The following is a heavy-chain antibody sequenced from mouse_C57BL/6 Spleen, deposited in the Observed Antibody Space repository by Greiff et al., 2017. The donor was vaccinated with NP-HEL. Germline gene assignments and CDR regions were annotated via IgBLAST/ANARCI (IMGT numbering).Heavy chain of an antibody. CDR3: AKTADSSGDRFAY. Sequence: QVQLQQPGAELVMPVASVKLSCKASGYTFTSYWLHWVKQRPGQGLEWIGEIDPSDSYTNYNQKFKGKSTLTVDKSSSTAYMQLSNLTSEDSAVYYCAKTADSSGDRFAYWGQGTLVTVSA. V-gene: IGHV1-69*01. J-gene: IGHJ3*01. D-gene: IGHD3-2*02. CDR1: GYTFTSYW. CDR2: IDPSDSYT.